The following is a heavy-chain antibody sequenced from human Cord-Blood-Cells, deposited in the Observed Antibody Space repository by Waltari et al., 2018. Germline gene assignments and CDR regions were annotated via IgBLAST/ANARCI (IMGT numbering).Heavy chain of an antibody. D-gene: IGHD3-3*01. CDR1: GGSFSGYY. J-gene: IGHJ4*02. V-gene: IGHV4-34*01. Sequence: QVQLQQWGAGLLKPSETQSITCAVYGGSFSGYYWSWIRQPPGKGLEWIGEINHSGSTNYNPSLKSRVTISVDTSKNQFSLKLSSVTAADTAVYYCARNYDFWSGYVYYWGQGTLVTVSS. CDR2: INHSGST. CDR3: ARNYDFWSGYVYY.